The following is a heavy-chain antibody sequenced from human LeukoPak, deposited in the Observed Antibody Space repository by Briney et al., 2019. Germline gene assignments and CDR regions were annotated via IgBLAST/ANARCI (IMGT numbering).Heavy chain of an antibody. Sequence: GGSLRLSRAASGFTFSNYAMHWVRQAPGKGLDWVAVISYNGNTIYYADSVKGRFTISRDNSKNTVYLQMNSLRTEDTAVYYCVRRGPTTSLDYWGQGTLVTVSS. CDR2: ISYNGNTI. J-gene: IGHJ4*02. CDR3: VRRGPTTSLDY. CDR1: GFTFSNYA. D-gene: IGHD1-26*01. V-gene: IGHV3-30*04.